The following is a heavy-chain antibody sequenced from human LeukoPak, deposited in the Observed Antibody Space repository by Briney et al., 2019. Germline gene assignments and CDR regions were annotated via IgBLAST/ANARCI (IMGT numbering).Heavy chain of an antibody. CDR2: ISGGGDST. J-gene: IGHJ4*02. Sequence: PGGSLRLSCAASGFTFSNYAMSWVRQAPGKGLEWVSAISGGGDSTYYADSVKGRFTISRDNSKNTLYLQMNSLRAEDTAVYYCAKVRYDSSGWFDYWGQGTLVTVSS. CDR1: GFTFSNYA. CDR3: AKVRYDSSGWFDY. D-gene: IGHD6-19*01. V-gene: IGHV3-23*01.